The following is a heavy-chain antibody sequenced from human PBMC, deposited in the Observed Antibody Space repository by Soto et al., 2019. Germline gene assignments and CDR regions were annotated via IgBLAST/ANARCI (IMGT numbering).Heavy chain of an antibody. CDR1: GGTFSSYA. D-gene: IGHD6-13*01. J-gene: IGHJ5*02. Sequence: SVKVSCKASGGTFSSYAISWVRQAPGQGLEWMGGIIPIFGTANYAQKFQGRVTITADESTSTAYMELSSLRSEDTAVYYCARSSSSWYEGGCNWFDPWGQGTLVTVSS. V-gene: IGHV1-69*13. CDR3: ARSSSSWYEGGCNWFDP. CDR2: IIPIFGTA.